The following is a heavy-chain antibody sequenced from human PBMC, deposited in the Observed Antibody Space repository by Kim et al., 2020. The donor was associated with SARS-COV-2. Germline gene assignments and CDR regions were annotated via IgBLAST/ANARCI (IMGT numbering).Heavy chain of an antibody. D-gene: IGHD3-10*01. Sequence: KSRVTISVDTSKNQFSLKLSSVTAADTAVYYCASRPPITMVRGVTIFDYWGQGTLVTVSS. V-gene: IGHV4-34*01. J-gene: IGHJ4*02. CDR3: ASRPPITMVRGVTIFDY.